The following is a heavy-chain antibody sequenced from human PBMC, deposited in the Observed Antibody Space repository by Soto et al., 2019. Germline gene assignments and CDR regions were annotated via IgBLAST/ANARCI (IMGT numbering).Heavy chain of an antibody. CDR3: ARDWAGRYYDSTGLLY. Sequence: QVQLVESGGGVVPPGRSLRLSCAASGFTFSSYGMHWVRQAPGKGLEWVAVIWYDGSNKYYADSVKGRFTISRDNSKNTRYMQMNSLSAEDTAVYYCARDWAGRYYDSTGLLYWGQGTLVTVSS. V-gene: IGHV3-33*01. CDR1: GFTFSSYG. D-gene: IGHD3-22*01. CDR2: IWYDGSNK. J-gene: IGHJ4*02.